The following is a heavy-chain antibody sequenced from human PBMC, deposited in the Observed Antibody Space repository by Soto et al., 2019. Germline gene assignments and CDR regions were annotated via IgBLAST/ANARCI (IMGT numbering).Heavy chain of an antibody. Sequence: PSGTLSLTCTVSGGSISSSSYYWGWIRQPPGKGLEWIGSIYYSGSTYYNPSLKSRVTISVDTSKNQFSLKLSSVTAADTAVYYCARRHRYGMDVWGQGTTVTVSS. CDR1: GGSISSSSYY. CDR2: IYYSGST. J-gene: IGHJ6*02. CDR3: ARRHRYGMDV. V-gene: IGHV4-39*01.